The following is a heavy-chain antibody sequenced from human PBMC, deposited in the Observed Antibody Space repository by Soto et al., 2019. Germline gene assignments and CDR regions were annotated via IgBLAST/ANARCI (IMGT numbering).Heavy chain of an antibody. Sequence: SETLSLTCTVSGGSISSYYWSWIRQPPGKGLEWIGYIYYSGSTNYNPSLKSRVTISVDTSKNQFSLKLSSVTAADTAVYYCARTGGPSIMIFGVVIFSAFDIWGQGTMVTVSS. CDR2: IYYSGST. J-gene: IGHJ3*02. D-gene: IGHD3-3*01. V-gene: IGHV4-59*08. CDR3: ARTGGPSIMIFGVVIFSAFDI. CDR1: GGSISSYY.